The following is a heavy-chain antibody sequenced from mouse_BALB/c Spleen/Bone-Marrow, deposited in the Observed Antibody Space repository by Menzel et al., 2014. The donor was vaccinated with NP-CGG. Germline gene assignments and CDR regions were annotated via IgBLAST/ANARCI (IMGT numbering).Heavy chain of an antibody. Sequence: EVQVVESGGGLVQPGGSRKLSCAASGFTFSSFGMHWVRQAPEKGLEWVAYISSASRTAFYADTVKGRFTISRDNPKNTLFLQMTSLRSEDSAIYYCTRSRGNWDDFDYWGQGTTVTVSS. CDR1: GFTFSSFG. CDR2: ISSASRTA. CDR3: TRSRGNWDDFDY. J-gene: IGHJ2*01. V-gene: IGHV5-17*02. D-gene: IGHD3-3*01.